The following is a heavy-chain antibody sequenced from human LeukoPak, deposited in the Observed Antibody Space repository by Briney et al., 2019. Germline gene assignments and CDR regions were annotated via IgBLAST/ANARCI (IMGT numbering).Heavy chain of an antibody. Sequence: GGSLRLSCAASGFTVSSNYMSWVRQAPGKGLESVSVIYSGGSTYYADSVKGRFTISRDNSKNTLYLQMNSLRAEDTAVYYCARASPPGYYDFWSGYSFDYWGQGTLVTVSS. D-gene: IGHD3-3*01. J-gene: IGHJ4*02. V-gene: IGHV3-53*01. CDR1: GFTVSSNY. CDR3: ARASPPGYYDFWSGYSFDY. CDR2: IYSGGST.